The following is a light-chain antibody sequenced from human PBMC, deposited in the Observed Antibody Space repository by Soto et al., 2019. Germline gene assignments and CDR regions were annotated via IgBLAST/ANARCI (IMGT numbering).Light chain of an antibody. CDR3: MQRIEFPWT. V-gene: IGKV2-40*01. CDR1: QSLLNSDDGNTY. CDR2: TLS. Sequence: DIVMTQTPLSLPVTPGEPASISCRSSQSLLNSDDGNTYLDWYLQKPGQSPQLLIYTLSYRDSGVTDRFSGGGSGSDFTLKISRVEAEDGGVYYCMQRIEFPWTFGQGTKVEIK. J-gene: IGKJ1*01.